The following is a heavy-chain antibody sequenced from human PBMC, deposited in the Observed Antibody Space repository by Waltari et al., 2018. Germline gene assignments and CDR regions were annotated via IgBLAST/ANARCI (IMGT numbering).Heavy chain of an antibody. CDR3: ARERAYYDFWSGYPEYFQY. V-gene: IGHV1-69*04. Sequence: QVQPVQSGAEVKKPGSSVRVSCKASGGTFSSYTVSWVRQAPGQGLEWMGRIIPTVGIADYAQNFQGRVTITADKSMTTVYLELSSLRSEDTAVYYCARERAYYDFWSGYPEYFQYWGQGTLVTVSS. J-gene: IGHJ1*01. CDR1: GGTFSSYT. D-gene: IGHD3-3*01. CDR2: IIPTVGIA.